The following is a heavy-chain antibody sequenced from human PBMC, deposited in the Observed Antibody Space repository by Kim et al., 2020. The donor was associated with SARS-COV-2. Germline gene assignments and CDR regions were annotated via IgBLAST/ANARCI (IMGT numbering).Heavy chain of an antibody. V-gene: IGHV3-30-3*01. CDR2: ISYDGSNK. CDR3: ARSQYGSYYYGMEV. D-gene: IGHD1-26*01. CDR1: GFTFSTYA. J-gene: IGHJ6*02. Sequence: GRSLRLSCAASGFTFSTYAMHWVRQAPGKGLEWVAVISYDGSNKYYADSVKGRFTISRDNSKNTLYLQMNSLRVEDTAVYYCARSQYGSYYYGMEVWGQG.